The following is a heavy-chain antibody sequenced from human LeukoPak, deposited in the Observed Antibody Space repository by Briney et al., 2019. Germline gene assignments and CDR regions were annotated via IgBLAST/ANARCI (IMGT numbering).Heavy chain of an antibody. V-gene: IGHV3-20*04. J-gene: IGHJ4*02. CDR2: INWNGGST. D-gene: IGHD3-9*01. CDR1: GFTFDDYG. Sequence: GGSLRLSCAASGFTFDDYGMSWVRQAPGKGLEWVSGINWNGGSTGYADSVKGRFTISRDNAKNSLYLQMNGLRAGDTALYYCASFGSNYDILTGDYWGQGTLVTVSS. CDR3: ASFGSNYDILTGDY.